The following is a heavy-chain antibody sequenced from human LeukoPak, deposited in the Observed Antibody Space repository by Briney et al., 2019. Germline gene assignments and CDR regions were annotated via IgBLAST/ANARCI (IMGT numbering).Heavy chain of an antibody. CDR3: ARGPTTEGYFDY. Sequence: GASVKVSCKASGYTFTSYYMHWVRQAPGQGLEWMGIINPSGGCTSYAQKFQGRVTMTRDMSTSTVYMELSSLRSEDTAVYYCARGPTTEGYFDYWGQGTLVTVSS. D-gene: IGHD4-17*01. CDR1: GYTFTSYY. CDR2: INPSGGCT. V-gene: IGHV1-46*01. J-gene: IGHJ4*02.